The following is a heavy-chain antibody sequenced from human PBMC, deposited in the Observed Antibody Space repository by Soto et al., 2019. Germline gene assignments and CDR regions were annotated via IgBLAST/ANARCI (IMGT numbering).Heavy chain of an antibody. D-gene: IGHD2-21*02. CDR3: ARGGGYGSFDF. CDR2: ISHNETT. J-gene: IGHJ4*02. V-gene: IGHV4-30-2*01. CDR1: CITTRYGVYS. Sequence: TLSLSCSVACITTRYGVYSWSWIRHPGRKGVELRGYISHNETTYYTQYFKSRVSLSRDRTRNQFSMSLSSMTAADKAVYYCARGGGYGSFDFWGQGIQVTVSS.